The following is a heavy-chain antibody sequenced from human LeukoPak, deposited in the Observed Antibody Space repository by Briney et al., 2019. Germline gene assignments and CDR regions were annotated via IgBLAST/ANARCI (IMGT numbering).Heavy chain of an antibody. V-gene: IGHV1-18*01. D-gene: IGHD6-13*01. CDR2: ISAYNGNT. Sequence: VASVKVSCKASGYTFTSYGISWVRQAPGQGLEWMGWISAYNGNTNYAQKLQGRVTMTTDTSASTAYMELSSLRSEDTAVYYCARGSSSWPYYFDYWGQGTLVTVSS. CDR1: GYTFTSYG. CDR3: ARGSSSWPYYFDY. J-gene: IGHJ4*02.